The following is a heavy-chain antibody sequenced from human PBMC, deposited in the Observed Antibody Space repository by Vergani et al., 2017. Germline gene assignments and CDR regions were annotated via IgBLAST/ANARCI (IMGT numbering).Heavy chain of an antibody. CDR1: GFPFSSYS. CDR2: ISSSSSTI. D-gene: IGHD1-26*01. V-gene: IGHV3-48*04. Sequence: EVQLVESGGGLVQPGGSLRLSCAASGFPFSSYSMNWVRQAPGKGLEWVSYISSSSSTIYYADSVKGRFTISRDNAKNSLYLQMNSLRAEDTAVYYCARNGATRFSRFDPWGQGTLVTVSS. CDR3: ARNGATRFSRFDP. J-gene: IGHJ5*02.